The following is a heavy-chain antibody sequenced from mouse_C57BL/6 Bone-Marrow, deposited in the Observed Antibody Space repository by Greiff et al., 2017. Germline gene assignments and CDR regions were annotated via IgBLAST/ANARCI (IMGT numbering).Heavy chain of an antibody. D-gene: IGHD2-5*01. Sequence: QVQLQQPGAELVKPGASVKMSCKASGYTFTSYWITWVKQRPGQGLEWIGDIYPGSGSTNYNEKFKSKATLTVDTSSITTYMQLSSLTSEDSAVYYCARPYYSNYWYFDVWGTGTTVTVSS. CDR2: IYPGSGST. CDR3: ARPYYSNYWYFDV. V-gene: IGHV1-55*01. CDR1: GYTFTSYW. J-gene: IGHJ1*03.